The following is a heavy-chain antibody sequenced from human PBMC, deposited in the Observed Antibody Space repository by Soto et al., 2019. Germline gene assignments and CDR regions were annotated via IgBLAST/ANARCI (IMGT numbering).Heavy chain of an antibody. V-gene: IGHV4-31*03. J-gene: IGHJ4*02. Sequence: PSETLSLTCTVSGGSISSGGYYWSWIRQHPGKGLEWIGYIYYSGSTYYNPSLKSRVTISVDMSEKQSSLILTSVTAADTAVYYCARAGGVVGAKKDFDYWGQGTLVTVSS. CDR3: ARAGGVVGAKKDFDY. D-gene: IGHD1-26*01. CDR2: IYYSGST. CDR1: GGSISSGGYY.